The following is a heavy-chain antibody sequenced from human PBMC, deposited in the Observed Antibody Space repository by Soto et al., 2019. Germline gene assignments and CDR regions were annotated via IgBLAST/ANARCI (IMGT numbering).Heavy chain of an antibody. CDR3: ASLMMAGYWYFDL. CDR1: GYTFTGYY. Sequence: ASVKVSCKASGYTFTGYYMHWVRQALGQGLEWMGWINPNSGGTNYAQKFQGRVTMTRDTSISTAYMELSRLRSDDTAVYYCASLMMAGYWYFDLWGRGTLVTVSS. CDR2: INPNSGGT. D-gene: IGHD6-19*01. V-gene: IGHV1-2*02. J-gene: IGHJ2*01.